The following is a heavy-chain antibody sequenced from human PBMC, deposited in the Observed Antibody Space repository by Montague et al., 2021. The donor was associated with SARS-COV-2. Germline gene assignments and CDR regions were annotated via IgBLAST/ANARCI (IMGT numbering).Heavy chain of an antibody. CDR1: GFTVSSTY. J-gene: IGHJ3*02. Sequence: SLRLSCAASGFTVSSTYMNWVRQAPGKGLEWVSDIYRGGSTYYAAYVKGRLTISRDNSKNTLYFQLNSLRAEDTAVYYCARDAEDIVARRSDAFDIWGQGTMVTVSS. CDR2: IYRGGST. D-gene: IGHD5-12*01. CDR3: ARDAEDIVARRSDAFDI. V-gene: IGHV3-53*01.